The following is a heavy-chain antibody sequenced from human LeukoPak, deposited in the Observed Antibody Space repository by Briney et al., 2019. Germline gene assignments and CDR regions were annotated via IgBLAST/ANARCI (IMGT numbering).Heavy chain of an antibody. CDR2: ISWNSGSI. V-gene: IGHV3-9*03. CDR1: GFTFDDYA. J-gene: IGHJ4*02. Sequence: GGSLRLSCAASGFTFDDYAMHWVRQAPGKGLEWVSGISWNSGSIGYADSVKGRFTISRDNAKNSLNLQMNSLRAEDMALYYCAKSRCGGDCYSFDYWGQGTLVTVSS. D-gene: IGHD2-21*01. CDR3: AKSRCGGDCYSFDY.